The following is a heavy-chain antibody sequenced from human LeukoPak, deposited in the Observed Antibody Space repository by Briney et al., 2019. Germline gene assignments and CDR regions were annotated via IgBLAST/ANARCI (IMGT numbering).Heavy chain of an antibody. Sequence: GASVKVSCKASGYTFIGYYIHWVRQAPGQGFEWMGWINPNSGGTNYAQKFQGRVTMTRDTSISTAYMELSRLISDDTAVYHCARAHCSSTNCYQFDYWGQGTLVTVSS. D-gene: IGHD2-2*01. CDR1: GYTFIGYY. V-gene: IGHV1-2*02. CDR3: ARAHCSSTNCYQFDY. CDR2: INPNSGGT. J-gene: IGHJ4*02.